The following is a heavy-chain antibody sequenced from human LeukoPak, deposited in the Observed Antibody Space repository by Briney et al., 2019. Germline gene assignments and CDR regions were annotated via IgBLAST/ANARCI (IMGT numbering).Heavy chain of an antibody. CDR1: GFTFSSYG. V-gene: IGHV3-23*01. CDR2: ISGSGGRT. CDR3: AKSGWYALFDY. J-gene: IGHJ4*02. Sequence: GGSLRLSCAASGFTFSSYGMSWVRQAPGKGMEWVSAISGSGGRTYYAECVKGRFTISRDNSKNTLYLQMNSLRAEDTAVYYCAKSGWYALFDYWGQGTLVTVSS. D-gene: IGHD6-19*01.